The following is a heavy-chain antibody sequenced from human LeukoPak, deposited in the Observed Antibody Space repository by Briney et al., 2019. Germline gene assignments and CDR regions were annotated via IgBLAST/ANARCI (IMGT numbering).Heavy chain of an antibody. D-gene: IGHD1-26*01. CDR3: ARVGVGATLDY. J-gene: IGHJ4*02. V-gene: IGHV4-59*08. CDR2: IYYSGST. Sequence: SETLSLTCTVSGGSISSYYWSWIRQPPGKGLEWIGYIYYSGSTNYNPSLKSRVTISVDTSKNQFSLKLSSVTAADTAVYYCARVGVGATLDYWGQGTLVTVSS. CDR1: GGSISSYY.